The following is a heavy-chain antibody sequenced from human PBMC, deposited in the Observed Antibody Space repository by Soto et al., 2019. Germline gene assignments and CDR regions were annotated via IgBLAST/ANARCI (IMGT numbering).Heavy chain of an antibody. Sequence: SETLSLTCTVSGGSISSYYWSWIRQPPGKGLEWIGYIYYSGSTNYNPSLKSRVTISVDTSKNQFSLKLSSVTAADTAVYYCARARNYDYVWGSYRYFDYWGQGTLVTVSS. D-gene: IGHD3-16*02. CDR1: GGSISSYY. J-gene: IGHJ4*02. CDR2: IYYSGST. V-gene: IGHV4-59*01. CDR3: ARARNYDYVWGSYRYFDY.